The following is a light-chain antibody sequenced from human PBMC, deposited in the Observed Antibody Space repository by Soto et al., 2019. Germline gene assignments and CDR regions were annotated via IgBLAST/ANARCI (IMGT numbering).Light chain of an antibody. V-gene: IGLV2-14*03. CDR2: DII. CDR3: SSYSRTTTLVV. Sequence: QSALTQPASVSGSPGQSITNSCTGTSSDIGAFTSVSWYQQHPGKAPKLIIYDIIHRPSGVSDRFSGSKSVNTASLTVSGLQPEDEANYYCSSYSRTTTLVVFGGGTKLTVL. CDR1: SSDIGAFTS. J-gene: IGLJ2*01.